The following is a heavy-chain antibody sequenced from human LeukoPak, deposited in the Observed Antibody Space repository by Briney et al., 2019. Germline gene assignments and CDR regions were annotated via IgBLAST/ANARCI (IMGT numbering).Heavy chain of an antibody. V-gene: IGHV4-34*01. CDR3: ARKQQLVPREIWYFDL. Sequence: SETLSLTCAVYGGSFSGYYWSWIRQPPGKGLEWIGEINHSGSTNYNPSLKSRVTISVDTSKNQFSLKLSSVTAADTAVYYCARKQQLVPREIWYFDLWGRGTLVTVSS. J-gene: IGHJ2*01. CDR2: INHSGST. D-gene: IGHD6-13*01. CDR1: GGSFSGYY.